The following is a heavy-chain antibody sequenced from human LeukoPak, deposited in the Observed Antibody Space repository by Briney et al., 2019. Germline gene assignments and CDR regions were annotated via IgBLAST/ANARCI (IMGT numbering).Heavy chain of an antibody. CDR1: GGSISSGSYY. CDR2: IHTSGSA. CDR3: ARDSLHGSGCFDP. D-gene: IGHD3-10*01. V-gene: IGHV4-61*02. J-gene: IGHJ5*02. Sequence: PSQTLSLTCTVSGGSISSGSYYWTWIRQPAGKGLQWIGRIHTSGSANYSPSLKSRVTISVDTSKNQFSLKLTSVTAADTAVYYCARDSLHGSGCFDPWGQGTLVTVSS.